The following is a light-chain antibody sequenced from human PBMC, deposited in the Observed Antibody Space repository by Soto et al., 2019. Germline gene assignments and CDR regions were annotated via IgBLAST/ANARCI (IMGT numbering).Light chain of an antibody. Sequence: DIVLTQSPATLSVSPGDRVTLSCGASQSVSSSYLAWYQQKPGQAPRLLIYGASSRATGIPDRFSGSGSGTDFTLTISRLEPEDFQAYYCQQYGSSPPWTFGQGTKVDIK. CDR2: GAS. CDR3: QQYGSSPPWT. CDR1: QSVSSSY. J-gene: IGKJ1*01. V-gene: IGKV3-20*01.